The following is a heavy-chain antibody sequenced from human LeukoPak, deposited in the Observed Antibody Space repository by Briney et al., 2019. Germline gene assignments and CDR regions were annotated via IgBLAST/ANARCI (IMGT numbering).Heavy chain of an antibody. CDR1: GYTFTGYY. V-gene: IGHV1-2*02. CDR2: INPNSGGT. J-gene: IGHJ3*02. Sequence: ASVEVSCKASGYTFTGYYMHWVRQAPGQGLEWMGWINPNSGGTNYAQKFQGRVTMTRDTSISTAYMELSRLRSDDTAVYYCASWGLDYGSGSYYKSGGAFDIWGQGTMVTVSS. D-gene: IGHD3-10*01. CDR3: ASWGLDYGSGSYYKSGGAFDI.